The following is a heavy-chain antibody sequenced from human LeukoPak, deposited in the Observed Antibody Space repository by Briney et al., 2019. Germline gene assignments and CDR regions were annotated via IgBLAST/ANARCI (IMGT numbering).Heavy chain of an antibody. V-gene: IGHV1-69*13. CDR3: ASPLGRDGYNYYYYGMDV. CDR1: GGTFSSYA. J-gene: IGHJ6*02. CDR2: IIPIFGTA. D-gene: IGHD5-24*01. Sequence: ASVKVSCKASGGTFSSYAISWVRQAPGQGLEWMGGIIPIFGTANYAQKFQGRVTITADESTSTAYMELSSLRSEDTAVYYCASPLGRDGYNYYYYGMDVWGQGTTVTVS.